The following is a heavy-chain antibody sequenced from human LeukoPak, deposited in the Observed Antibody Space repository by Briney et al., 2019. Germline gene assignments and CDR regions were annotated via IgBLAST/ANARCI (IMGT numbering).Heavy chain of an antibody. J-gene: IGHJ4*02. V-gene: IGHV1-18*04. CDR2: ISTYNGNT. CDR1: GYNFDRYG. CDR3: ARVRVYHYKTDY. Sequence: ASVKVSCKGSGYNFDRYGVNWVRQAPGQGLEWVGWISTYNGNTFYAQKFEGRVTMTTDTSTNTVYMDLRSLRSDDTAVYYCARVRVYHYKTDYWGQGTLVTVSS. D-gene: IGHD6-13*01.